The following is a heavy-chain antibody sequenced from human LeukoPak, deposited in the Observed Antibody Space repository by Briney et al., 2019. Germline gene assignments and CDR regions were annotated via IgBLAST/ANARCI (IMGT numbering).Heavy chain of an antibody. CDR1: GYSISSGYY. CDR2: IYHSGST. D-gene: IGHD6-13*01. Sequence: PSETLSLTCAVSGYSISSGYYWGWIRQPPGKGLEWIGGIYHSGSTYYNPSLKSRVTISVDTSKNQFSLKLSSVTAADTAVYYCARDSYSSSWHFDYWGQGTLVTVSS. J-gene: IGHJ4*02. V-gene: IGHV4-38-2*02. CDR3: ARDSYSSSWHFDY.